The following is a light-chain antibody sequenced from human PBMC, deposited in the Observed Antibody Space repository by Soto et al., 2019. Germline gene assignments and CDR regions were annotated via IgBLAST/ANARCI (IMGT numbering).Light chain of an antibody. CDR3: QQYNNWPPRT. Sequence: EIVMTQSPSTLSVSPGARATLSCRASQSVSSNLAWYQQKPGQAPRLLIDGASTRATGIPARFSGSGSGTEFTLTISSLQSEDFAVYYCQQYNNWPPRTFGQGTKVDI. CDR1: QSVSSN. J-gene: IGKJ1*01. V-gene: IGKV3-15*01. CDR2: GAS.